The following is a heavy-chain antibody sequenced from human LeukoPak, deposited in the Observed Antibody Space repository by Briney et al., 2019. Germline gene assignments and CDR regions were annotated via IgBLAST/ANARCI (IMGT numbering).Heavy chain of an antibody. Sequence: EASVKVSCKASGYTFTSYYMHWVRQAPGQGLEWMGIINPSGGSTSYAQKFQGRVTMTRDTSTSTVYMELSSLRSEDTAVYYCARAGITIFGVITNWFDPWGQGTLVTVSS. CDR1: GYTFTSYY. D-gene: IGHD3-3*01. CDR2: INPSGGST. CDR3: ARAGITIFGVITNWFDP. V-gene: IGHV1-46*01. J-gene: IGHJ5*02.